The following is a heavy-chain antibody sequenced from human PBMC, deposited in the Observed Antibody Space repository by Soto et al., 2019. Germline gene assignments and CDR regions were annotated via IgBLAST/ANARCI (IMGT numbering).Heavy chain of an antibody. CDR1: GDSVSSSTAA. CDR2: TYYRSKWYY. CDR3: AYAVDV. Sequence: QVQLQQSGPGLVKPSQTLSLTCAISGDSVSSSTAAWNWIRQSPSGGLEWLGRTYYRSKWYYDYAPSVKGRISIDPDTSKNQFFLHLNSVTSEDTAVYYCAYAVDVWGQGTTVTVSS. J-gene: IGHJ6*02. V-gene: IGHV6-1*01. D-gene: IGHD4-17*01.